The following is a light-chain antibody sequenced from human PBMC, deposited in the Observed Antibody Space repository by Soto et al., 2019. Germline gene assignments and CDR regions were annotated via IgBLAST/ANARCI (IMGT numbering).Light chain of an antibody. CDR1: QGITSW. CDR2: ATS. Sequence: DIQVTQSPSSVSASVGDRVTITCRASQGITSWLAWYQQKPVRAPKLLIYATSSLPSGIPSRFSGSGSGTDFTLTISSLQPEDFAAYYCQQTNSFPLTFGGGTKVEIK. J-gene: IGKJ4*01. V-gene: IGKV1-12*01. CDR3: QQTNSFPLT.